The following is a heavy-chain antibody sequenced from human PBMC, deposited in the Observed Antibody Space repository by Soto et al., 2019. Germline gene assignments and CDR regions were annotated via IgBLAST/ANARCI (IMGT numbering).Heavy chain of an antibody. Sequence: VQLVQSGAEVKKPGESLKISCKGSGYSFTSYGISWVRQAPGQGLEWMGWISAYNGNTNYAQKLQGRVTMTTDTSTSTAYMELRSLRSDDTAVYYCARYIAVAGPIDYWGQGTLVTVSS. V-gene: IGHV1-18*01. J-gene: IGHJ4*02. D-gene: IGHD6-19*01. CDR2: ISAYNGNT. CDR3: ARYIAVAGPIDY. CDR1: GYSFTSYG.